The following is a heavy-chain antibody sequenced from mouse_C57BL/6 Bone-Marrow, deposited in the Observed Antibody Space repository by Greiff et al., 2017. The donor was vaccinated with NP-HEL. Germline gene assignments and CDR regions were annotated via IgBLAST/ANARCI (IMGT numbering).Heavy chain of an antibody. D-gene: IGHD2-4*01. CDR1: GYTFTSYW. CDR2: IHPNSGST. Sequence: QVQLQQPGAELVKPGASVKLSCKASGYTFTSYWMHWVKQRPGQGLEWIGMIHPNSGSTNYNEKFKSKATLTVDKSSSTAYMQLSSLTSEDSAVYYCARPLYYDYDGGAYAMDYWGQGTSVTVSS. CDR3: ARPLYYDYDGGAYAMDY. V-gene: IGHV1-64*01. J-gene: IGHJ4*01.